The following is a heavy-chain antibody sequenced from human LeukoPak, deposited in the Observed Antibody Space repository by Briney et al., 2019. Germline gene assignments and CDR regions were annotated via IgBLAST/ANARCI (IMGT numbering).Heavy chain of an antibody. J-gene: IGHJ3*02. CDR2: ISGSGGST. Sequence: GGSPRLSCAASGFTFSSYAMSWVRQAPGKGLEWVSAISGSGGSTYYADSVQGRFTISRDNSKNTLYLQMNSLRAEDTAVYSCAKSRGYSYGYGGEAFDIWGQGTMDTVSS. V-gene: IGHV3-23*01. D-gene: IGHD5-18*01. CDR3: AKSRGYSYGYGGEAFDI. CDR1: GFTFSSYA.